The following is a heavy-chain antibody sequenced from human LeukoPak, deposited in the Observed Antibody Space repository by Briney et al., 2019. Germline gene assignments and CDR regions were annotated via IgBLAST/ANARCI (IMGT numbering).Heavy chain of an antibody. CDR2: INHSGST. D-gene: IGHD6-19*01. CDR1: GGSFSGYY. J-gene: IGHJ6*03. V-gene: IGHV4-34*01. CDR3: ARGHIQAVAGYYYYYYMDV. Sequence: SETLSLTCAVYGGSFSGYYWSWIRQPPGKGPEWIGEINHSGSTNYNPSLKSRVTISVDTSKNQFSLKLSSVTAADTAVYYCARGHIQAVAGYYYYYYMDVWGKGTTVTVSS.